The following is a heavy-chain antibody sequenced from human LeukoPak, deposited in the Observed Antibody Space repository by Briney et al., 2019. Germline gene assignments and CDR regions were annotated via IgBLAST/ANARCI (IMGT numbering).Heavy chain of an antibody. Sequence: TSGTLSLTGTGSGGSISSYYWRWSRQPPGKGVEGIGDIYYSGSTNYNPSLKSRVTISVATSKNQFSLKLSSVTAADTAVYYCARALRGRYWYFDLWGRGTLVTVSS. CDR3: ARALRGRYWYFDL. J-gene: IGHJ2*01. CDR2: IYYSGST. CDR1: GGSISSYY. V-gene: IGHV4-59*01.